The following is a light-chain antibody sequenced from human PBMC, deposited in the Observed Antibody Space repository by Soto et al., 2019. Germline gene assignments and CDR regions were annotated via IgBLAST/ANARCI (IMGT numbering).Light chain of an antibody. CDR1: SSDVAEYKY. CDR2: DVS. CDR3: SAYTTSIALYV. J-gene: IGLJ1*01. V-gene: IGLV2-14*03. Sequence: QSVLRHPASASWSPGQSITISCTETSSDVAEYKYVSWYQQHPGRAPKLIIYDVSNRPSGVSNRFSGSKSGSTASLTISGLQAEDDADYYCSAYTTSIALYVFGAGTKVTVL.